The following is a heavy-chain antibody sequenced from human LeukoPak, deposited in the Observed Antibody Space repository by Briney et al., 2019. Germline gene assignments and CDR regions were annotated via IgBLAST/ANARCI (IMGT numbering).Heavy chain of an antibody. CDR2: ISAYNGNT. CDR1: GYTFTSYG. Sequence: GASVKVSCKASGYTFTSYGISWVRQAPGQGLEWMGWISAYNGNTNYAQKLQGRVTMTTDTSTSTAYMELRSLRSDDTAVYYCARDDPRYDSSGYLDPWGQGTLVTVSS. J-gene: IGHJ5*02. CDR3: ARDDPRYDSSGYLDP. V-gene: IGHV1-18*01. D-gene: IGHD3-22*01.